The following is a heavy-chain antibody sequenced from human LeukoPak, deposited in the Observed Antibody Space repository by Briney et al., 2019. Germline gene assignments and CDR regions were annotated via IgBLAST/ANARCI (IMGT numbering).Heavy chain of an antibody. CDR3: ASVTGDQEVG. D-gene: IGHD7-27*01. V-gene: IGHV4-30-4*08. CDR1: GYSISSGYY. CDR2: IYYSGST. J-gene: IGHJ4*02. Sequence: SETLSLTCTVSGYSISSGYYWSWIRQPPGKGLEWIGYIYYSGSTYYNPSLKSRVTISVDTSKNQFSLKLCSVTAADTAVYYCASVTGDQEVGWGQGTLVTVSS.